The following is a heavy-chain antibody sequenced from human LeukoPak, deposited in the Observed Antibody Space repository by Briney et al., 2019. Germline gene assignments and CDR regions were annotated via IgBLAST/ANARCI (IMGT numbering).Heavy chain of an antibody. CDR1: GGSISSYY. D-gene: IGHD6-19*01. Sequence: SETLSLTCTVSGGSISSYYWSWIRQPPGKGLEWIGYIYYSGSTNYNPSLKSRVTISVDTSKTQFSLKLSSVTAADTAVYYCARVKSEQWLVHNWFDPWGQGTLVTVSS. V-gene: IGHV4-59*01. CDR2: IYYSGST. CDR3: ARVKSEQWLVHNWFDP. J-gene: IGHJ5*02.